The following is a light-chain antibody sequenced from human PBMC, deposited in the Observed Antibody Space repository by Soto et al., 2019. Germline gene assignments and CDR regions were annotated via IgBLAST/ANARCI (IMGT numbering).Light chain of an antibody. CDR3: AAWDDSLSGVV. CDR2: RND. J-gene: IGLJ2*01. V-gene: IGLV1-47*01. Sequence: QSVLTQPPSASGTPGQRVTISCSGSSSNIGRNHVYWYKQLPGTAPKLLIYRNDQRPSGVPDQFSGSKSGTSASLAISGLRSEDEADYYCAAWDDSLSGVVFGGGTKLTV. CDR1: SSNIGRNH.